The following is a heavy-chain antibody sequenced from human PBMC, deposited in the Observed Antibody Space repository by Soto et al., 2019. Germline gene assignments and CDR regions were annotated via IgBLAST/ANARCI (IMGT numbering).Heavy chain of an antibody. CDR2: IIPIFGTA. Sequence: QVQLVQSGAEVKKPGSSVKVSCKASGGTFSSYAISWVRQAPGQGLEWMGGIIPIFGTANYAQKFQGRVTITADEYTNTSYMERSRLSSEDTAVYYCARDALKYSSSLGADYWGQGTLVTVSS. CDR1: GGTFSSYA. D-gene: IGHD6-6*01. J-gene: IGHJ4*02. CDR3: ARDALKYSSSLGADY. V-gene: IGHV1-69*12.